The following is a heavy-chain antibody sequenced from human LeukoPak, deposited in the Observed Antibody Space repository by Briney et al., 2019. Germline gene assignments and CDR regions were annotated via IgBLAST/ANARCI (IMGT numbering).Heavy chain of an antibody. D-gene: IGHD4-17*01. J-gene: IGHJ4*02. CDR3: ARASYGAFDY. Sequence: GGSLRLSCAASRFTLGTYWMTWVRQGPGKGLEWVANIKQDGSEKYYVDSVKGRFIVSRDNAKNSLFLQMNSLRAEDTGVYYCARASYGAFDYWGQGTLVTVSS. CDR1: RFTLGTYW. V-gene: IGHV3-7*01. CDR2: IKQDGSEK.